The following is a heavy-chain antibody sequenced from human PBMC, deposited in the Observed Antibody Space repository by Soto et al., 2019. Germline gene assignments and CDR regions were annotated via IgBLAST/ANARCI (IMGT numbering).Heavy chain of an antibody. CDR1: GFTFDDYT. CDR2: ISWDGGST. D-gene: IGHD6-19*01. V-gene: IGHV3-43*01. Sequence: GGSLRLSCAASGFTFDDYTMHWVRQSPGKGLEWVSLISWDGGSTYYADSVKGRFTISRDNSKNSLYLQMNSPRTEDTALYYCAKESIAVKPPPLSGQIYYYYYGMDVWGQGTTVTVSS. CDR3: AKESIAVKPPPLSGQIYYYYYGMDV. J-gene: IGHJ6*02.